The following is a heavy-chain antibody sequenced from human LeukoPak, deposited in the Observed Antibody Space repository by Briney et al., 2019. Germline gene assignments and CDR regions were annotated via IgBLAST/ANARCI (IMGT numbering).Heavy chain of an antibody. D-gene: IGHD2/OR15-2a*01. V-gene: IGHV5-51*01. Sequence: GESLKISCEGSGYTFTSYWIAWVRQMPGKGLEWMGIIYPGDSETRYSPSFQGQVTISADKSISTAYLQWSSLKASDTAMYYCARFGCSRTNCYSINDYWGQGTLVTVSS. CDR2: IYPGDSET. CDR3: ARFGCSRTNCYSINDY. J-gene: IGHJ4*02. CDR1: GYTFTSYW.